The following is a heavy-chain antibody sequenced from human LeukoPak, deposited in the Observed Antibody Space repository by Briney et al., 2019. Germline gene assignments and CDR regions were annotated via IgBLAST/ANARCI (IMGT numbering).Heavy chain of an antibody. CDR1: GFTFSNYA. V-gene: IGHV3-30-3*01. D-gene: IGHD6-19*01. CDR2: ISYDGTNE. J-gene: IGHJ4*02. Sequence: PGRSLRLSYAASGFTFSNYAMHWVRQAPGKGLEWVAVISYDGTNEYYADSVKGRFTISRDNSKNTLHLQMNSLRAEDTAVYYCARAGSSGWLYYFDYWGQGTLVTVSS. CDR3: ARAGSSGWLYYFDY.